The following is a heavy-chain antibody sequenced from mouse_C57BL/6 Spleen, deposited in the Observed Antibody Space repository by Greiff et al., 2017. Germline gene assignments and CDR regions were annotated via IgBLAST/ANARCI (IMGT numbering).Heavy chain of an antibody. D-gene: IGHD2-4*01. CDR2: INYDGSST. Sequence: EVKVVESEGGLVQPGSSMKLSCTASGFTFSDYYMAWVRQVPEKGLEWVANINYDGSSTYYLDSLKSRFIISRDNAKNILYLQMSSLKSEDTATYYCARVGDYDGRAYYFDYWGQGTTLTVSS. CDR3: ARVGDYDGRAYYFDY. J-gene: IGHJ2*01. V-gene: IGHV5-16*01. CDR1: GFTFSDYY.